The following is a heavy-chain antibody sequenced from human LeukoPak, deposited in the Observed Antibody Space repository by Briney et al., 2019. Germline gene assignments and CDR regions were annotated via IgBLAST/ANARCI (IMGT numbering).Heavy chain of an antibody. CDR3: ARVFGGNSLDH. CDR2: IYKSGTT. CDR1: LGSINNYY. V-gene: IGHV4-4*07. Sequence: TSETLSLTCTVSLGSINNYYWSWIRQPAGKGLEWIGRIYKSGTTYYSPSLKSRVTMSIDTSKNQFSLQLSAVNAADTAIYYCARVFGGNSLDHWGQGTLVAVSS. J-gene: IGHJ4*02. D-gene: IGHD4-23*01.